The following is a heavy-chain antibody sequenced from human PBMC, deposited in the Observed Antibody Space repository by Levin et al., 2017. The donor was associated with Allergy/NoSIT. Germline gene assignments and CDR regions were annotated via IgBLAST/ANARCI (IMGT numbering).Heavy chain of an antibody. CDR1: GFTFSSYW. CDR3: ARGRAAAGLRWFDP. CDR2: INSDGSST. V-gene: IGHV3-74*01. D-gene: IGHD6-13*01. J-gene: IGHJ5*02. Sequence: PGGSLRLSCAASGFTFSSYWMHWVRQAPGKGLVWVSRINSDGSSTSYADSVKGRFTISRDNAKNTLYLQMNSLRAEDTAVYYCARGRAAAGLRWFDPWGQGTLVTVSS.